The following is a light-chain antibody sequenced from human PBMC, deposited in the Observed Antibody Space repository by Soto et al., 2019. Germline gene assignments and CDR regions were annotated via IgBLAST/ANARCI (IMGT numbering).Light chain of an antibody. CDR2: GAS. J-gene: IGKJ5*01. CDR3: QQYGRSSPIT. Sequence: ENVLTQSPGSLSLSPGERATLSCRASQSVSSNQLAWYQQKPGQAPRLLIYGASYRATDIPDRFSGSGSGTDFTLTISRVEPEDFAVYYCQQYGRSSPITFGQGTRLEIK. CDR1: QSVSSNQ. V-gene: IGKV3-20*01.